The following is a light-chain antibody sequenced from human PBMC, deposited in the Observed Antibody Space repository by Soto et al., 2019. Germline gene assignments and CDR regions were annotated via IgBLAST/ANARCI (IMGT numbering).Light chain of an antibody. CDR1: QGIGND. V-gene: IGKV1-6*01. CDR2: EAS. CDR3: LQDYVYPWT. Sequence: AIQVTQSPSSLSASVGDRVTISCRASQGIGNDLGWYQQKPGKAPKLLIYEASTLQTGVASRFSGSGSGTDFTLTISSLQPEDFATYYCLQDYVYPWTFGQWTKVEDK. J-gene: IGKJ1*01.